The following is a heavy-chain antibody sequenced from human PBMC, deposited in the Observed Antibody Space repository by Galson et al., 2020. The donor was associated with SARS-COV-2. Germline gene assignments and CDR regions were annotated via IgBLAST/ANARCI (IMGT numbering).Heavy chain of an antibody. CDR1: GFTFGSYG. D-gene: IGHD4-17*01. J-gene: IGHJ6*02. CDR2: ISYDGSNE. Sequence: GGSLRLSCAASGFTFGSYGMHWVRQAPGKGLEWVAVISYDGSNEYYADSVKGRFTISRDNSKNTLYLQMNSLRVEDTAVYYCARPAGDNGDYITYCYYYYGMDVWGQGTTVTVSS. V-gene: IGHV3-30*03. CDR3: ARPAGDNGDYITYCYYYYGMDV.